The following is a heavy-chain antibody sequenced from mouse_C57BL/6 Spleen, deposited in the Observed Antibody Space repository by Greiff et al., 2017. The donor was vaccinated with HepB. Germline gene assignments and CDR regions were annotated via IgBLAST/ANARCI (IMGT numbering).Heavy chain of an antibody. Sequence: VKLVESGAELVKPGASVKISCKASGYAFSSYWMKWVKQRPGKGLEWIGQIYPGDGDTNYNGKFKGKATLTADKSSSTAYMQLSSLTSEDSAVYFCSRGGRGGYYAGAMDYWGQGTSVTVSS. D-gene: IGHD2-3*01. J-gene: IGHJ4*01. V-gene: IGHV1-80*01. CDR1: GYAFSSYW. CDR3: SRGGRGGYYAGAMDY. CDR2: IYPGDGDT.